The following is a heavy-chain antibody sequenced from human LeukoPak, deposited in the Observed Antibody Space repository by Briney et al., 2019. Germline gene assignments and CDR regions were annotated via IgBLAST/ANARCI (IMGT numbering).Heavy chain of an antibody. V-gene: IGHV3-15*01. CDR2: IKSKTDGGTT. CDR1: GFTFSSYT. D-gene: IGHD3-10*01. Sequence: PGGSLRLSCAASGFTFSSYTMNWVRQAPGKGLEWVGRIKSKTDGGTTDYAAPVKGRFTISRDDSKNTLYLQMNSLKTEDTAVYYCTTDSSYRITMVRGVIIKMKDLDYWGQGTLVTVSS. CDR3: TTDSSYRITMVRGVIIKMKDLDY. J-gene: IGHJ4*02.